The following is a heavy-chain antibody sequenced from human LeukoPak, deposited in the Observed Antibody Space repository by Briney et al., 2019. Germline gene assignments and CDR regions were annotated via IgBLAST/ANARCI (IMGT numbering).Heavy chain of an antibody. CDR2: ISGSGGST. J-gene: IGHJ4*02. CDR1: GFTFSSYA. V-gene: IGHV3-23*01. D-gene: IGHD3-3*01. CDR3: AKDYPLRFLEWFLTYFDY. Sequence: GGSLRLSCAASGFTFSSYAMSWVRQAPGKGLEWVSAISGSGGSTYYADSVKGRFTISRDNSKNTLYLQMNSLRAEDTAVYYCAKDYPLRFLEWFLTYFDYWGQGTQVTVSS.